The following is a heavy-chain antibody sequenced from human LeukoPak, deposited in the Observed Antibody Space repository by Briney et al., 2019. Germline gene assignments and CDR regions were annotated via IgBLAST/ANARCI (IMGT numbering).Heavy chain of an antibody. Sequence: GGSLRLSCAASGFTVSSNYMSWVRQAPGKGLEWASVIYSGGSTYYADSVKGRFTISRDNSKNTLYLQMNSLRAEDTAVYYCARGPSYSYYFDYWGQGTLVTVSS. CDR2: IYSGGST. D-gene: IGHD2-21*01. CDR3: ARGPSYSYYFDY. J-gene: IGHJ4*02. V-gene: IGHV3-53*01. CDR1: GFTVSSNY.